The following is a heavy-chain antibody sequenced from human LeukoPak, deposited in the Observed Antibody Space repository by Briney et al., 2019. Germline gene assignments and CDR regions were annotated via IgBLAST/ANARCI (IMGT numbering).Heavy chain of an antibody. CDR3: AKVARDGYNDY. D-gene: IGHD5-24*01. J-gene: IGHJ3*01. CDR1: GFTFSSYW. CDR2: IKQDGSEK. Sequence: GGSLRLSCAASGFTFSSYWMSWVRQAPGKGLEWVANIKQDGSEKYYVDSVKGRFTISRDNSKNTLYLQMNSLRAEDTALYYCAKVARDGYNDYWGQGTMVTVSS. V-gene: IGHV3-7*01.